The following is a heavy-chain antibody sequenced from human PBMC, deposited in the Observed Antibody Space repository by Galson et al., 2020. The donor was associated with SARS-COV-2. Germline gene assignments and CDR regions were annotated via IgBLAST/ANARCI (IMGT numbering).Heavy chain of an antibody. CDR3: LSYSSTRQNH. CDR1: GSIISDYA. D-gene: IGHD2-2*01. V-gene: IGHV3-64D*06. J-gene: IGHJ5*02. CDR2: NSSNGETS. Sequence: SLKISCSSSGSIISDYAMHWVRQAPGKGLEYVSANSSNGETSFYADSVNGRFTMSRDNSKNMFYLQMTALRLEDTAFYFCLSYSSTRQNHWGQGTLVTVSS.